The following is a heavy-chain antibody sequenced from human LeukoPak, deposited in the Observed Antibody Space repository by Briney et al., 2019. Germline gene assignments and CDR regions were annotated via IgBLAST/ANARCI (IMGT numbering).Heavy chain of an antibody. Sequence: GGSLRLSCAASGFTVSSNYMSWVRQAPGKGLAWVSVTYSGGSTYYADSVKGRFTISRDNSKNTLYLQMNSLRAEDTAVYYCARQTRRDGYNLDYWGQGTLVTVSS. CDR3: ARQTRRDGYNLDY. CDR1: GFTVSSNY. CDR2: TYSGGST. J-gene: IGHJ4*02. D-gene: IGHD5-24*01. V-gene: IGHV3-66*02.